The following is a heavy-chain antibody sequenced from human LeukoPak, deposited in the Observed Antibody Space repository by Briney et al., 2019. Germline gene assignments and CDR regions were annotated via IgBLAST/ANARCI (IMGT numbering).Heavy chain of an antibody. CDR3: ASLDTSVFYHKGDAFDI. CDR1: GFTLSDYH. CDR2: ISSSGTDR. Sequence: GGSLRLSCAASGFTLSDYHIFWIRQAPGKGLDWVSYISSSGTDRFYADSVRGRFTISRDNAKNSLYLQMNSLRAEDTAVYYCASLDTSVFYHKGDAFDIWGQGTLVTVSS. V-gene: IGHV3-11*01. J-gene: IGHJ3*02. D-gene: IGHD3-22*01.